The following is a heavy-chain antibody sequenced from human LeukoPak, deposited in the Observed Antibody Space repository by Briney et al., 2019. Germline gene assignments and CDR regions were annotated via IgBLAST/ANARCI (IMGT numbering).Heavy chain of an antibody. V-gene: IGHV4-4*02. Sequence: SETLSLTCAVSGGSISSSNWWSWVRQPPGKGLEWIREIYHSGSTNYNPSLKSRVTISVAKSKNQFSLKLSSVTAADTAMYYCARRESSFNYYDSSYQKWFDPWGQGTLVTVSS. J-gene: IGHJ5*02. D-gene: IGHD3-22*01. CDR2: IYHSGST. CDR1: GGSISSSNW. CDR3: ARRESSFNYYDSSYQKWFDP.